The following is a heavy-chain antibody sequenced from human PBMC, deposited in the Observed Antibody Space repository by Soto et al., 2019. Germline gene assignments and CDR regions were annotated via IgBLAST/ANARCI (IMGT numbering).Heavy chain of an antibody. CDR1: GYTFTAYY. CDR3: ARSGDIPMGGYYGMDV. D-gene: IGHD3-10*01. J-gene: IGHJ6*02. Sequence: ASVKVSCKASGYTFTAYYMNWVRQAPGQGLEWMGWISTKTGGINYAQKFRGRVTMTRDTSISTIYMELSSLRSDDTAVYYCARSGDIPMGGYYGMDVWGQGTTVTV. CDR2: ISTKTGGI. V-gene: IGHV1-2*02.